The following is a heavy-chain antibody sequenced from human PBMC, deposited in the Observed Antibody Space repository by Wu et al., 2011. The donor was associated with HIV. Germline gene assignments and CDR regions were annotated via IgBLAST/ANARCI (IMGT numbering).Heavy chain of an antibody. CDR1: GGTFNSYG. D-gene: IGHD5-12*01. V-gene: IGHV1-2*02. J-gene: IGHJ6*02. CDR2: IRPDSGGT. Sequence: QVQLVQSGAAVKKPGSSVKVSCKASGGTFNSYGITWVRQAPGQGLEWMGGIRPDSGGTNYEQKFQGRVSMTRDTSISAAFMELRSLTPHDTAVYYCARDPSRVATTGGYYYSGMDVWGQGTTVTVS. CDR3: ARDPSRVATTGGYYYSGMDV.